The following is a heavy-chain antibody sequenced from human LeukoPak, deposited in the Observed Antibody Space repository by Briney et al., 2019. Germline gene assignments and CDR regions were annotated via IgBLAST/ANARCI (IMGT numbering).Heavy chain of an antibody. CDR3: SSGGGTNDF. V-gene: IGHV3-15*01. Sequence: GGSLRLSCVVSGFSFNNAWVGWVRQAPGKGLEWVGRIKAKTDGGTADYAAPVKGRFTISRDDWKNTVFLRMDSLKIEDTAVYFCSSGGGTNDFWGQGALVTVSS. CDR2: IKAKTDGGTA. J-gene: IGHJ4*02. CDR1: GFSFNNAW. D-gene: IGHD1-1*01.